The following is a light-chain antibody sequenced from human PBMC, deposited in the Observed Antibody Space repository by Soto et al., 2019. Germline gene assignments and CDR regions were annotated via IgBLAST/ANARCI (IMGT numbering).Light chain of an antibody. CDR1: SSYVGGYNY. CDR2: EVT. Sequence: QSALTQPASVSGSLGQSITISCTGTSSYVGGYNYVSWYQQHPGKAPKLLLYEVTARPSGVSYRFSGSKSGNTASLTISGLQAEDEADYYCSSYTSSILYVFGTGTKLTVL. V-gene: IGLV2-14*01. J-gene: IGLJ1*01. CDR3: SSYTSSILYV.